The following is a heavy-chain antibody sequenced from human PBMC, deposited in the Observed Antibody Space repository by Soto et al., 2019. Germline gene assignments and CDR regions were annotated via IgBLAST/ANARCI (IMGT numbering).Heavy chain of an antibody. CDR3: ARALRSNSPDR. CDR2: VYFSGST. J-gene: IGHJ5*02. Sequence: HVQLQESGPGLVKPSETLSLTCIVSGGSVSTDSSYWSWIRQPPGKGLEWIGHVYFSGSTNYNPSLDSRVSISVDTSQNQFSLKLTSLPAADTAVYYCARALRSNSPDRWGQGPLVTFSS. CDR1: GGSVSTDSSY. V-gene: IGHV4-61*01. D-gene: IGHD4-4*01.